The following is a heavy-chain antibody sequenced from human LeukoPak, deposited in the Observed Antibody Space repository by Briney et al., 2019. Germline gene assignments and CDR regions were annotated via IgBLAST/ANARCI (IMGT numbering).Heavy chain of an antibody. CDR1: GFTFSSYS. CDR2: ISSSSSYI. CDR3: ARGLGGYFDY. V-gene: IGHV3-21*01. D-gene: IGHD3-16*01. Sequence: GGSLRLSCAASGFTFSSYSMNWVRQAPGEGLEWVSSISSSSSYIYYADSVKGRFTISRDNAKNSLYLQMNSLRAEDTAVYYCARGLGGYFDYWGQGTLVTVSS. J-gene: IGHJ4*02.